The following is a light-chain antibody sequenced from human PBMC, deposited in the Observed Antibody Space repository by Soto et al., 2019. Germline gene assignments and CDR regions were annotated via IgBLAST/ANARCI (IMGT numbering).Light chain of an antibody. V-gene: IGLV2-14*03. CDR3: SSYTTISTVV. J-gene: IGLJ2*01. CDR1: NSDVGAYNH. CDR2: DVS. Sequence: QSALTQPASVSGSPGQSITISCTGTNSDVGAYNHVSWYQHYPGKAPKVMIFDVSHRPSGVSNRFSGSKSGNTASLTISGLQAEDEADYYCSSYTTISTVVFGGGTQLTVL.